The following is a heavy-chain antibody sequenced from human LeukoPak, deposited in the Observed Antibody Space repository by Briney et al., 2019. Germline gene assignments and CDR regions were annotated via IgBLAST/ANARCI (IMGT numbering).Heavy chain of an antibody. J-gene: IGHJ3*02. CDR2: IIPIFGTA. CDR1: GYTFTSYG. CDR3: ANPSGSYSAFDI. Sequence: ASVKVSCKASGYTFTSYGISWVRQAPGQGLEWMGGIIPIFGTANYAQKFQGRVTITADESTSTAYMELSSLRSEDTAVYYCANPSGSYSAFDIWGQGTMVTVSS. D-gene: IGHD1-26*01. V-gene: IGHV1-69*13.